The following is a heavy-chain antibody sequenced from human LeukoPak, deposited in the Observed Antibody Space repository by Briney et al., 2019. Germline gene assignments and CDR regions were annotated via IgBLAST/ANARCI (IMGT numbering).Heavy chain of an antibody. D-gene: IGHD3-22*01. CDR1: GFTFDDYA. CDR3: ARELGYYDSSGVGFDY. J-gene: IGHJ4*02. CDR2: ISWNSGSI. Sequence: GGSLRLSCAASGFTFDDYAMHWVRQAPGKGLEWVSGISWNSGSIGYADSVKGRFTISRDNAKNSLYLQMNSLRAEDTAVYYCARELGYYDSSGVGFDYWGQGTLVTVSS. V-gene: IGHV3-9*01.